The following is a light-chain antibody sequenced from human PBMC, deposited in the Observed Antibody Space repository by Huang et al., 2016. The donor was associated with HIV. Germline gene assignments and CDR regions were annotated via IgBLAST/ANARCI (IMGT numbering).Light chain of an antibody. CDR1: QSVTRNY. Sequence: EIVLTQSPDTLSLSPGERATVSCRASQSVTRNYLAWYQQRPGQAPKLLIYGSSTSATCIPDRCSGSGSGTDFTLTISRLAPEDFAVYYCQQFGSSPPYSFGQGTKLEIK. V-gene: IGKV3-20*01. J-gene: IGKJ2*03. CDR2: GSS. CDR3: QQFGSSPPYS.